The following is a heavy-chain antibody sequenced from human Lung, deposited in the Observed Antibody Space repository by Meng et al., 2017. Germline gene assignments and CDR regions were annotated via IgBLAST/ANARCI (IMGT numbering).Heavy chain of an antibody. D-gene: IGHD4-11*01. CDR2: INHSGST. CDR3: ARGPTTMAHDFDY. J-gene: IGHJ4*02. V-gene: IGHV4-34*01. CDR1: GGSFSNYY. Sequence: QVHTQQCDAGLVKPSGTLSLACVVSGGSFSNYYWSWIRQPPGKGLEWIGEINHSGSTNYNPSLESRATISVDTSQNNLSLKLSSVTAADSAVYYCARGPTTMAHDFDYWGQGTLVTVSS.